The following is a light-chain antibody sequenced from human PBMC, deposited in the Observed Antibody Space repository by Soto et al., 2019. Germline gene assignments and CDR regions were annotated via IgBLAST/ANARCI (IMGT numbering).Light chain of an antibody. CDR3: QQYGSSPGT. Sequence: IVLRQSPSTLSVSPLYGARLSFMASQSVDSNLAWYQQKPGQTPRLLMYGASTRPTGIPARFSGSGSGTDFTLTISRLEPEDFAVFYCQQYGSSPGTFGQGTKVDI. CDR1: QSVDSN. V-gene: IGKV3-20*01. J-gene: IGKJ1*01. CDR2: GAS.